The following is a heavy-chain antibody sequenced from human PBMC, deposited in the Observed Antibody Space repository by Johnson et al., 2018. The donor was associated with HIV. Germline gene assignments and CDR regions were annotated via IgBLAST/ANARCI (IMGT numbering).Heavy chain of an antibody. V-gene: IGHV3-66*01. D-gene: IGHD6-13*01. CDR2: IYSGGRT. CDR1: GFTFSDYY. J-gene: IGHJ3*02. Sequence: VQLLESGGGLVQPGGSLRLSCAASGFTFSDYYMTWVRQAPGKGLDWVSVIYSGGRTYYADSVQGRFTISTDNAKNSLYLQMNSLRAEETAVYYCARDRGRRSWYRDAFDIWGQGTMVTVSS. CDR3: ARDRGRRSWYRDAFDI.